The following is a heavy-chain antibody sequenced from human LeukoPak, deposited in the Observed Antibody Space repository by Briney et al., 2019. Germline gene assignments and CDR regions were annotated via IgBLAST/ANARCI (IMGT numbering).Heavy chain of an antibody. Sequence: PSETLSLTCAVYGGSFSGYYWSWIRQPPGKGLEWNGYIYYSGSTNYNPSLKSRVTISIDTSKKQSSLKLSSVTAADTAVYYCARVDYSNPSYWGQGTLVTVSS. J-gene: IGHJ4*02. CDR2: IYYSGST. CDR3: ARVDYSNPSY. CDR1: GGSFSGYY. V-gene: IGHV4-59*01. D-gene: IGHD4-11*01.